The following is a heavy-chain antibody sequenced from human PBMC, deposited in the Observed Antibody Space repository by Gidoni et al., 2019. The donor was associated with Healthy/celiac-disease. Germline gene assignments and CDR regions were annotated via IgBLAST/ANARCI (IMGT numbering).Heavy chain of an antibody. Sequence: QVTLKESGPVLVKPTETLTLTCTVSGFSLSNARMGVSWIRQPPGKALEWLAHIFSNDEKSYSTSLKSRLTISKDTSKSQVVLTMTNMDPVDTATYYCARIGCGGDCYSATRYYYGMDVWGQGTTVTVSS. J-gene: IGHJ6*02. V-gene: IGHV2-26*01. CDR3: ARIGCGGDCYSATRYYYGMDV. CDR1: GFSLSNARMG. CDR2: IFSNDEK. D-gene: IGHD2-21*02.